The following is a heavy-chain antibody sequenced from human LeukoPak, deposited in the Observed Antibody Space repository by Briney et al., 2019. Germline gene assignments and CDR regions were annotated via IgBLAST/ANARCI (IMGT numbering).Heavy chain of an antibody. CDR3: ARDPGYTSTWHY. J-gene: IGHJ4*02. D-gene: IGHD6-13*01. CDR2: IYSDGTT. Sequence: SGGSLRLSCAASGFPVSDNYMSWVRQAPGKGLEWVSIIYSDGTTYYADSVKGRFTISRDNAKNSLFLQMNSLGAEDTAVYYCARDPGYTSTWHYWGQGTLVTVSS. V-gene: IGHV3-66*01. CDR1: GFPVSDNY.